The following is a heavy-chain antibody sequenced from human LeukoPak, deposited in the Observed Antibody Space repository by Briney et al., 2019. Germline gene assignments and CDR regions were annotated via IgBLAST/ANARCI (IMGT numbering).Heavy chain of an antibody. CDR1: GGSFSGYY. J-gene: IGHJ3*02. Sequence: SETLSLTCAVYGGSFSGYYWSWIRQPPGKGLEWIGEINHSGSTYYNPSLKSRVTISVDTSENQFSLKLSSVTAADTAVYYCARAPRGDAFDIWGQGTMVTVSS. D-gene: IGHD3-10*01. V-gene: IGHV4-34*01. CDR2: INHSGST. CDR3: ARAPRGDAFDI.